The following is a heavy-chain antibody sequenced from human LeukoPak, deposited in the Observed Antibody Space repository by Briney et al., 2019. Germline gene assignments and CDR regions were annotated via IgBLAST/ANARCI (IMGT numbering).Heavy chain of an antibody. CDR2: ISYDGSNK. V-gene: IGHV3-30*18. CDR3: GKDTDGVDY. J-gene: IGHJ4*02. Sequence: GGSLRLSCAASGFTFSSYGMHWVRQAPGKGLEWVAVISYDGSNKYYADSVKGRFTISRDNSKNTLYLQMSRLRAEDTAVYYCGKDTDGVDYWGPGTLVTVSS. CDR1: GFTFSSYG. D-gene: IGHD2-8*02.